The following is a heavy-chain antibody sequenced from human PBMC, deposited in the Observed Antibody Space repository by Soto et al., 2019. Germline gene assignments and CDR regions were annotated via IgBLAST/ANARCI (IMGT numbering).Heavy chain of an antibody. CDR3: TTDPVTMIVVVPSSG. CDR1: GGSVSSVNYY. D-gene: IGHD3-22*01. J-gene: IGHJ4*02. Sequence: SETLSLTCTVSGGSVSSVNYYWSWIRQPPGKGLEWIAYIYYSGSTNYNPSLKSRVTISVDTSKNQFSLKLSSVTAADTAVYYCTTDPVTMIVVVPSSGWGQGTLVTVSS. CDR2: IYYSGST. V-gene: IGHV4-61*01.